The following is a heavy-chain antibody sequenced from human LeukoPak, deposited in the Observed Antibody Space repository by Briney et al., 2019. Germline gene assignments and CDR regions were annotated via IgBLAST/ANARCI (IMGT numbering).Heavy chain of an antibody. J-gene: IGHJ4*02. D-gene: IGHD2-15*01. V-gene: IGHV3-23*01. CDR2: LSGSGAST. CDR3: AKQKGYCSGGSCYYSDY. CDR1: GFTFSSYA. Sequence: GGSLRLSCAASGFTFSSYAMSWVRQAPGKGLKWVSTLSGSGASTSYADSVKGRFTISRDNSKNTLYLQMNSLRAEDTARYYCAKQKGYCSGGSCYYSDYWGQGTLVTVSS.